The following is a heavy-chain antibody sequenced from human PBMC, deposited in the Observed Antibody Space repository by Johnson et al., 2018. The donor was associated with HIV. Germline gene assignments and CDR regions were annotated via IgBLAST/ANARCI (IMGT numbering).Heavy chain of an antibody. CDR3: ARVRERWELLLSDGSDI. V-gene: IGHV3-30*03. Sequence: QVQLVESGGGLIQPGGSLRLSCAASGFTVSSNYMSWVRQAPGKGLEWVAVTSNDGTNTYYADSVKGRFTISRDNSKNTLYLQMNSLRAEDTALYYCARVRERWELLLSDGSDIWGQGTMVTLSS. D-gene: IGHD1-26*01. CDR1: GFTVSSNY. J-gene: IGHJ3*02. CDR2: TSNDGTNT.